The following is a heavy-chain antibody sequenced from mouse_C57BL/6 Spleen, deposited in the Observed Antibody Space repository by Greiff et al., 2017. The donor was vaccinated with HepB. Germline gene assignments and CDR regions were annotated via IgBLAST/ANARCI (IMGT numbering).Heavy chain of an antibody. J-gene: IGHJ1*03. D-gene: IGHD1-2*01. CDR1: GFSLTSYG. Sequence: QVQLKESGPGLVQPSQSLSITCTVSGFSLTSYGVHWVRQSPGKGLEWLGVIWSGGSTDYKAAFIARLSISKDNSKSQVFFKMNRLQADDTAISYCARNTAPRYFDVWGTGTTVTFSS. CDR2: IWSGGST. V-gene: IGHV2-2*01. CDR3: ARNTAPRYFDV.